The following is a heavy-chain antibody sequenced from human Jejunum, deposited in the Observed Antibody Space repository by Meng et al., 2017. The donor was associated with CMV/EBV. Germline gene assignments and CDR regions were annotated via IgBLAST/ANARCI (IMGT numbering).Heavy chain of an antibody. Sequence: VQLGQTGSELKKPGASGKGSRQGFGIPFPWICFDLGATGPWTGVGVVGRVKPKPGNPRDAQGSTGRFVFSLDTSVSTAYLQTNGLKAEDTAVYYCATGYCTDGVCHFDPWGQGTLVTVSS. D-gene: IGHD2-8*01. CDR2: VKPKPGNP. V-gene: IGHV7-4-1*02. CDR1: IPFPWIC. CDR3: ATGYCTDGVCHFDP. J-gene: IGHJ5*02.